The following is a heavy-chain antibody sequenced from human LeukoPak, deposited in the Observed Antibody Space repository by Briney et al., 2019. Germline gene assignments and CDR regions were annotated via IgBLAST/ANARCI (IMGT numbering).Heavy chain of an antibody. V-gene: IGHV1-69*13. CDR1: GGTFSSYA. J-gene: IGHJ6*03. Sequence: SVKVSCKASGGTFSSYAISWVRRAPGQGLEWMGGIIPIFGTANYAQKFQGRVTITADESTSTAYMELSSLRSEDTAVYYCARGAIVAPQYYYYYYMDVWGKGTTVTVSS. D-gene: IGHD1-26*01. CDR3: ARGAIVAPQYYYYYYMDV. CDR2: IIPIFGTA.